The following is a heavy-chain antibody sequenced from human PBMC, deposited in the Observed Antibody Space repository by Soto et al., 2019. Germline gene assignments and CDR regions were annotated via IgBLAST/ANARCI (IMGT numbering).Heavy chain of an antibody. CDR1: GGSISGYY. CDR2: IYYSGST. V-gene: IGHV4-59*12. Sequence: SETLSLTCTVSGGSISGYYWSWIRQPPGKGLEWIGYIYYSGSTNYNPSLKSRVTISIDTSKNQFSLKLSSVTAADTAVYYCARDKITGLFDYWGQGTLVTVSS. J-gene: IGHJ4*02. CDR3: ARDKITGLFDY. D-gene: IGHD2-8*02.